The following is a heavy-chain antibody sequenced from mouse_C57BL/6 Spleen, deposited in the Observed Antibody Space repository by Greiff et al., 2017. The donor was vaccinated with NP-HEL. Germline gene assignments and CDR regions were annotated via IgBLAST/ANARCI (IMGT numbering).Heavy chain of an antibody. Sequence: EVQLVESGGGLVKPGGSLKLSCAASGFTFSDYGMHWVRQAPEKGLEWVAYISSGSSTTYYADTVTGRFTFSRDNAKNTLFLQMTSLRSEDTAMYYCASEYYYGSSWGAYWGQGTLVTVSA. CDR1: GFTFSDYG. D-gene: IGHD1-1*01. CDR2: ISSGSSTT. V-gene: IGHV5-17*01. J-gene: IGHJ3*01. CDR3: ASEYYYGSSWGAY.